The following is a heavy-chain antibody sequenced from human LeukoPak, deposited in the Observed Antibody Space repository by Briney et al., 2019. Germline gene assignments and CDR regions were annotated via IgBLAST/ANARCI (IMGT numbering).Heavy chain of an antibody. J-gene: IGHJ4*02. Sequence: ASVKVSCKASGYTFTSYGISWVRQAPGQGLEWMGWISAYNGNTNYAQKLQGRVTMTRDTSTSTVYMELSSLGSEDTAVYYCARELDSSIPSWGQGTLVTVSS. CDR3: ARELDSSIPS. V-gene: IGHV1-18*01. CDR1: GYTFTSYG. D-gene: IGHD3-22*01. CDR2: ISAYNGNT.